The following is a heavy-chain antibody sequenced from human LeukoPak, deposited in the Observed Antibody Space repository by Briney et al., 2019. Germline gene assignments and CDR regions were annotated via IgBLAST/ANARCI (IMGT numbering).Heavy chain of an antibody. J-gene: IGHJ4*02. CDR2: ISWNSGSI. Sequence: PGRSLRLSCAASGFTFDDYAMHWVRQAPGKGLEWVSGISWNSGSIGYADSVKGRFTISRDNAKNSLYLQMNSLRAEDTALYYCAKGGGLGYSYGYFVYWGQGTLVTVSS. D-gene: IGHD5-18*01. CDR3: AKGGGLGYSYGYFVY. CDR1: GFTFDDYA. V-gene: IGHV3-9*01.